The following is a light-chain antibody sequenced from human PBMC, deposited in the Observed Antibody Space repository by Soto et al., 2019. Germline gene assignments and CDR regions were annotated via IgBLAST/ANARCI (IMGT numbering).Light chain of an antibody. CDR1: QSLVFSDGNTY. CDR2: KVS. Sequence: DVVLTQSPLSLPVALGQPASISCRSSQSLVFSDGNTYLNWFHQRPGQSPRRLIYKVSNRDSGVPDRFSGSGSCTDFTLKISRVEAEDVGVYYGMQCTRLLWTVGQGTNVEIK. J-gene: IGKJ1*01. V-gene: IGKV2-30*01. CDR3: MQCTRLLWT.